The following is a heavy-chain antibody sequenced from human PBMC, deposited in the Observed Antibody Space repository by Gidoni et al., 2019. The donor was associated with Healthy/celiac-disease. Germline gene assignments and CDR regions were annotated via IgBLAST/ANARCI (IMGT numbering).Heavy chain of an antibody. J-gene: IGHJ5*02. CDR3: ARGGWEFGEEHNWFDP. Sequence: QVQLQESGPGLVKPSETLSLTCAVSSSSISRGAYGGWTRQPPGMGLVWIGSIYHSGRPYYHPSLKSRVTRSVDTSKIQFSLKLSSVTAADTAVYYCARGGWEFGEEHNWFDPWGQGTLVTVSS. V-gene: IGHV4-38-2*01. CDR1: SSSISRGAY. D-gene: IGHD3-10*01. CDR2: IYHSGRP.